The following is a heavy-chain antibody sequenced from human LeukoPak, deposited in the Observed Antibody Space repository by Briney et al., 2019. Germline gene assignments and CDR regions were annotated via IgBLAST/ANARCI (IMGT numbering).Heavy chain of an antibody. D-gene: IGHD1-7*01. Sequence: KASETLSLTCTVSGGSISSYYWNWIRQPSGKGLEWIGYISYSGSTKYNPSLKSRVTISVDTSKNQFSLRVTSLTAADTAVYYCARALTGTTSIFHHWGQGTLVTVSS. J-gene: IGHJ1*01. CDR2: ISYSGST. CDR1: GGSISSYY. CDR3: ARALTGTTSIFHH. V-gene: IGHV4-59*01.